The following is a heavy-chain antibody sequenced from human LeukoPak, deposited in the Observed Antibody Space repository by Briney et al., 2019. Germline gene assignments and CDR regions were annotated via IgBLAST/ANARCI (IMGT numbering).Heavy chain of an antibody. V-gene: IGHV3-64*05. J-gene: IGHJ4*02. CDR3: VKGVTYYYDRSGYDLDY. D-gene: IGHD3-22*01. CDR1: GFTFSSYA. CDR2: IYTNGGYT. Sequence: SGGTLRLSCSASGFTFSSYAMHWVRQAPGKGLENVAAIYTNGGYTNDADSVKGRFTISRDNSKNTLYVQMSSLRTEDTAVYYCVKGVTYYYDRSGYDLDYWGQGTLVTVSS.